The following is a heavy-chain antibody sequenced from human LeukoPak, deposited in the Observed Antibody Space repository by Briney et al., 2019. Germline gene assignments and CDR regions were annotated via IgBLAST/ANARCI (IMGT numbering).Heavy chain of an antibody. J-gene: IGHJ4*02. CDR3: AKDRNYNLAASYYFDN. V-gene: IGHV3-30*02. Sequence: GGSLRLSCAASGFTFSSYGMHWVRQAPGKGLECMAVIWYDGSNKYYAHSEKGRFTISRDNSKTTLYLEMNSLRAEDTAVSYCAKDRNYNLAASYYFDNWGQGTLVTVSP. CDR2: IWYDGSNK. CDR1: GFTFSSYG. D-gene: IGHD1-7*01.